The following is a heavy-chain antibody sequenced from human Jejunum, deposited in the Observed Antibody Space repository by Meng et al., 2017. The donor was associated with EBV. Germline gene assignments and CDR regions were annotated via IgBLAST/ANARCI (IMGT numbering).Heavy chain of an antibody. V-gene: IGHV4-4*02. J-gene: IGHJ4*02. CDR3: AGNGYYALEY. D-gene: IGHD3-22*01. CDR2: IYHGGGT. Sequence: VRLQDAGLRLEKSSGTLSLTCVVCGGSISDNDWWSWVRQRPGKGLEWLGEIYHGGGTNYNPSLESRVTISVDKSKNQFSLKLNSVTVADTAVYYCAGNGYYALEYWGPGILVTVSS. CDR1: GGSISDNDW.